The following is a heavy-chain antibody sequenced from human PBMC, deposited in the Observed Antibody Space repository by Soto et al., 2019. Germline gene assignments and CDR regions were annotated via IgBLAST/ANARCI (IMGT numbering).Heavy chain of an antibody. CDR3: LKEPNATVNRDY. CDR2: ISDSGGST. V-gene: IGHV3-23*01. D-gene: IGHD4-17*01. CDR1: GFTFSSYD. J-gene: IGHJ4*02. Sequence: EVQLLESGGGLVQPGGSLRLSCAVSGFTFSSYDMNWVRQGPGKGLEWVSGISDSGGSTHYADSVKGRFTIPRYNSKNTLHLQMNSLRAEDPAVYYFLKEPNATVNRDYWGKGTPVTVAS.